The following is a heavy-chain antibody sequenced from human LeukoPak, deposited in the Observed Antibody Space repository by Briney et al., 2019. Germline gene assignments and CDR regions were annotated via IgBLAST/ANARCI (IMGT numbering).Heavy chain of an antibody. CDR1: GFTFSSYA. Sequence: AGGSLRLSCAASGFTFSSYAMHWVRQAPGKGLEWVAFIRYDGSNKYYADSVKGRFTISRDNSKNTLYLQMNSLRAEDTAVYYCAKVAIVVVPAGYFDYWGQGTLVTVSS. J-gene: IGHJ4*02. CDR3: AKVAIVVVPAGYFDY. V-gene: IGHV3-30*02. CDR2: IRYDGSNK. D-gene: IGHD2-2*03.